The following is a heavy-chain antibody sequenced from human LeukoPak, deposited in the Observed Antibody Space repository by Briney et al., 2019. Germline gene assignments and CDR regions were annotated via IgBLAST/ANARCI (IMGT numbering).Heavy chain of an antibody. J-gene: IGHJ4*02. CDR2: IIPIFGTA. CDR1: GGTFSSYA. D-gene: IGHD4-17*01. Sequence: ASVKVSCKASGGTFSSYAISWVRQAPGQGLEWMGRIIPIFGTANYAQKFQGRVTITTDESTSTAHMELSSLRSEDTAVYYCARGLSFGYGDYPDYWGQGTLVTVSS. V-gene: IGHV1-69*05. CDR3: ARGLSFGYGDYPDY.